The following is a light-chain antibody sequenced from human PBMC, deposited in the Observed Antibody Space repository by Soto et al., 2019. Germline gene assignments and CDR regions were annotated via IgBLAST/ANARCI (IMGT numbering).Light chain of an antibody. J-gene: IGKJ1*01. Sequence: EIVMTQSPATLSVSPGERATLSCRASQSVSSNLAWSQQKPGQAPRLLIYGASTRATGIPARFSGSGSGTAFTLTISTLPSEDFAVYYCQQYNSWPQTFGHGTKVEIK. CDR3: QQYNSWPQT. V-gene: IGKV3-15*01. CDR2: GAS. CDR1: QSVSSN.